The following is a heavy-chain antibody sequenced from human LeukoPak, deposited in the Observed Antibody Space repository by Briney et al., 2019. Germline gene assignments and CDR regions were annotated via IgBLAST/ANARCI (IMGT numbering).Heavy chain of an antibody. V-gene: IGHV4-34*01. CDR3: ARGLGGSGSYSPFDY. D-gene: IGHD3-10*01. CDR2: INHSGST. Sequence: SETLSLTCTVYGGSFSGYYWSWIRQPPGKGLEWIGEINHSGSTNYNPSLKSRVTISVDTSKNQFSLKLSSVTAADTAVYYCARGLGGSGSYSPFDYWGQGTLVTVSS. CDR1: GGSFSGYY. J-gene: IGHJ4*02.